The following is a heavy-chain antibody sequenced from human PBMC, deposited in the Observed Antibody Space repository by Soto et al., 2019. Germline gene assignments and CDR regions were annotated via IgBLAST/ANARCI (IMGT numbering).Heavy chain of an antibody. V-gene: IGHV3-30*18. CDR2: ISYDGSNK. J-gene: IGHJ3*02. CDR3: AKVVSYDSSGYAFDI. D-gene: IGHD3-22*01. Sequence: PGGSLRLSCAASGFTFSSYGMHWVRQAPGKGLEWLAVISYDGSNKYYADSVKGRFTISRDNSKSTLYLQMNSLRAEDTAVYYCAKVVSYDSSGYAFDIWGQGTMVTVSS. CDR1: GFTFSSYG.